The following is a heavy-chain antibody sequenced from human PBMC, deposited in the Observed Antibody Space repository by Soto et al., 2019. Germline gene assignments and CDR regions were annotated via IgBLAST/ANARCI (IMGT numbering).Heavy chain of an antibody. D-gene: IGHD1-20*01. V-gene: IGHV2-70*13. J-gene: IGHJ6*02. CDR3: ARSIRGPRRFNGMDV. Sequence: SGPTLVNPTETLTLTCTFSGFSLTSPGMCVSWIRQSPGKALEWLALIERDDDDKYYSTSLKTRLTISKDTRKNQVVLTMANMEPADTATYYCARSIRGPRRFNGMDVWGQGTTVTVS. CDR2: IERDDDDK. CDR1: GFSLTSPGMC.